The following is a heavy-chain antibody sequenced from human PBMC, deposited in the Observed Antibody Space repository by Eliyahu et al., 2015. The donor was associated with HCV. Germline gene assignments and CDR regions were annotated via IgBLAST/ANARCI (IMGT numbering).Heavy chain of an antibody. CDR3: ARNLIARTVYCSSTSCSTTWFDP. J-gene: IGHJ5*02. D-gene: IGHD2-2*01. CDR2: ISAYNGNT. V-gene: IGHV1-18*04. CDR1: GYTFTSYG. Sequence: VKVSCKASGYTFTSYGISWVRQAPGQGLEWMGWISAYNGNTNYAQKLQGRVTMTTDTSTSTAYMELRSLRSDDTAVYYCARNLIARTVYCSSTSCSTTWFDPWGQGTLVTVSS.